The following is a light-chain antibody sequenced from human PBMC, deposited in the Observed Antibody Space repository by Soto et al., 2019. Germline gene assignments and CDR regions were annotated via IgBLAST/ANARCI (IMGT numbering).Light chain of an antibody. CDR3: SSYTSTSTPCV. V-gene: IGLV2-14*01. CDR2: EVS. Sequence: QSALTQPASVSGSRGLSITIFCSGTSSEVGAYKFVSWYRHHPGKAPQVMIYEVSNRPSGVSNRFSGSKSGNTASLTISGLQPEDEGDYYCSSYTSTSTPCVFGGGTNLTVL. CDR1: SSEVGAYKF. J-gene: IGLJ2*01.